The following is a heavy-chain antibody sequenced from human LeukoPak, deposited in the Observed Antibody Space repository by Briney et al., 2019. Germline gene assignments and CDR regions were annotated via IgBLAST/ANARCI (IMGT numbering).Heavy chain of an antibody. CDR1: GYTFTSYG. Sequence: ASVKVSCKASGYTFTSYGISWVRQAPGQGLEWMGWISAYNGNTNYAQKLQGRVTITTDESTSTAYMELSSLRSEDTAVYYCARDLAAKTAAGPLDYWGQGTLVTVSS. J-gene: IGHJ4*02. D-gene: IGHD6-13*01. CDR2: ISAYNGNT. V-gene: IGHV1-18*01. CDR3: ARDLAAKTAAGPLDY.